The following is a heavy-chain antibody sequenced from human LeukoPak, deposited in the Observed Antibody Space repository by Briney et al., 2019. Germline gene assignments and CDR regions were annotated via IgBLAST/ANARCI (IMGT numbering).Heavy chain of an antibody. CDR2: INHSGST. CDR1: GGSFSGYY. J-gene: IGHJ4*02. V-gene: IGHV4-34*01. Sequence: PSETLSLTCAVYGGSFSGYYWSGIRQPPGKGLEWIGEINHSGSTNYNPSLKSRVTISVDTSKNQFSLKLSSVTAADTAVYYCARGMKDYDFWSGYYGGSYFDYWGQGTLVTVSS. CDR3: ARGMKDYDFWSGYYGGSYFDY. D-gene: IGHD3-3*01.